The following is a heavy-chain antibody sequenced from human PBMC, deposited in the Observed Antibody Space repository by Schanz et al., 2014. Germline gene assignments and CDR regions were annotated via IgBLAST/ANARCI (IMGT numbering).Heavy chain of an antibody. CDR1: GFSLDIFA. V-gene: IGHV3-23*04. CDR2: IGNGGVTI. J-gene: IGHJ4*02. CDR3: ARDFHGYGPHLDY. D-gene: IGHD5-12*01. Sequence: EVQLVESGGGWVQPGGSLRLSCATSGFSLDIFAVSWVRQAPGRGLEWVSYIGNGGVTIYYADSVKGRFTISRDNSKNTLYLQLNSLRAEDTAVYYCARDFHGYGPHLDYWGQGSLVTVSS.